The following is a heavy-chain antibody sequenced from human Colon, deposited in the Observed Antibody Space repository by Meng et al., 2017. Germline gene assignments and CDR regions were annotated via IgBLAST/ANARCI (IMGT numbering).Heavy chain of an antibody. D-gene: IGHD3-10*01. CDR3: ASTYYYGSGSYRQNAFDI. V-gene: IGHV5-51*01. CDR2: IYPGDSDT. CDR1: GYSFTSYW. Sequence: GGSLRLSCKGSGYSFTSYWIGWVRQMPGKGLEWMGIIYPGDSDTRYSPSFQGQVTISADKSISTAYLQWSSLKASDTAMYYCASTYYYGSGSYRQNAFDIWGQGTMVT. J-gene: IGHJ3*02.